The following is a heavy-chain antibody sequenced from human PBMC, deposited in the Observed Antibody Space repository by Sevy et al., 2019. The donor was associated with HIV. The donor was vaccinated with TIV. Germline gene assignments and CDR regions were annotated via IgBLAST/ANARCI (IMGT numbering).Heavy chain of an antibody. CDR1: GFTFSSYG. Sequence: GGCLRLSCAASGFTFSSYGMHWVRQAPGKGLEWVAVISYDGSNKYYADSVKGRFTISRDNSKNTLYLQMNSLRAEDTAVYYCAKDHGSGWYDYWGQGTLVTVSS. J-gene: IGHJ4*02. D-gene: IGHD6-19*01. CDR3: AKDHGSGWYDY. V-gene: IGHV3-30*18. CDR2: ISYDGSNK.